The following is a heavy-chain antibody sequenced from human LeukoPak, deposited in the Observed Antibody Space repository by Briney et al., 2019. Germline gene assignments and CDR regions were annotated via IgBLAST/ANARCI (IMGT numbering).Heavy chain of an antibody. J-gene: IGHJ4*02. CDR3: AKASWVSSADAVL. D-gene: IGHD3-16*01. Sequence: GGSLRLSCVASGFIFRDYAMSWVRQTPAGGLEWVSSLRGDGETFYADSVKGRFTLSRDHSRNTVYLQLSNLRVEDTAVYYCAKASWVSSADAVLWGQGTLVTVS. CDR2: LRGDGET. V-gene: IGHV3-23*01. CDR1: GFIFRDYA.